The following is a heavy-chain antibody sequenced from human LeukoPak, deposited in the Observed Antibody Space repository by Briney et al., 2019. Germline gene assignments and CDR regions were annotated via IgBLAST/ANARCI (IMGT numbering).Heavy chain of an antibody. Sequence: PGGSLRLSCSASGFTFSSYAMNWVRQAPGKGLEYVSAITSNGGSTYYADSVKGRFTIPRDNSKNTLYLQMSSLRAEDTAVYYCVKGRCSGSSCYGGDYWGQGTLVTVSS. D-gene: IGHD2-2*01. V-gene: IGHV3-64D*06. J-gene: IGHJ4*02. CDR2: ITSNGGST. CDR3: VKGRCSGSSCYGGDY. CDR1: GFTFSSYA.